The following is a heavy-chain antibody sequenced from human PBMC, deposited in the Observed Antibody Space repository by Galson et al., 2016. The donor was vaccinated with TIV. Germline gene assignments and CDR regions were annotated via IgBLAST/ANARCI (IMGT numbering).Heavy chain of an antibody. D-gene: IGHD3-9*01. CDR3: TRGVYDWGNPYHIDS. CDR1: GVSMSSRSHY. Sequence: LTCNVSGVSMSSRSHYWGWIRQSPGKGLEWIGNVFHRGSPSYNPSLRSRVTMLTATAKTQFSLMLSSVTAADTAIYYCTRGVYDWGNPYHIDSWGQGALVTVSS. J-gene: IGHJ4*02. V-gene: IGHV4-39*01. CDR2: VFHRGSP.